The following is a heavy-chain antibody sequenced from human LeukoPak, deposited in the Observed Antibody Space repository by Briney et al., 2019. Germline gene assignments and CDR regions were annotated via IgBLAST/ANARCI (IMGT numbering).Heavy chain of an antibody. D-gene: IGHD5/OR15-5a*01. Sequence: PSQTLSLTCTVSGGSISSGSYYWSWIRQPPGKGLEWIGNIYHSGITYYNHFNSSLKSRVTISIDTSKNQFSLRLTSVTAADTAVYFCATLVSTRYYFDYWGQGTLVTVSS. CDR1: GGSISSGSYY. V-gene: IGHV4-39*01. CDR2: IYHSGIT. CDR3: ATLVSTRYYFDY. J-gene: IGHJ4*02.